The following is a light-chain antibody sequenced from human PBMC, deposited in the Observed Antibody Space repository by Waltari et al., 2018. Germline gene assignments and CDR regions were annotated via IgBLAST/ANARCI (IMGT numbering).Light chain of an antibody. CDR3: MILHNNAVV. CDR2: YRSDSTN. Sequence: QAVLTQPASLSASPGASVSLTCPLRSGISVGTYKIYLYQQRPGSPPQFLVKYRSDSTNERGSGVPSRFSGSRDTSANAGILLISGLQSEDDADYYCMILHNNAVVFGGGTRLTVL. J-gene: IGLJ3*02. V-gene: IGLV5-45*01. CDR1: SGISVGTYK.